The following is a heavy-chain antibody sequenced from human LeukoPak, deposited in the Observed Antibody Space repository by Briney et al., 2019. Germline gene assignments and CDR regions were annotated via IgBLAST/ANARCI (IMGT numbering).Heavy chain of an antibody. J-gene: IGHJ4*02. CDR2: IRYDGSNK. D-gene: IGHD3-10*01. V-gene: IGHV3-30*02. CDR1: GYTFSSYG. Sequence: GGSLRLSCAASGYTFSSYGMHWVRQAPGKGLEWVAFIRYDGSNKYYADSVKGRFTISRDNSKNTLYLQMNSLRAEDTAVYYCAKDVSDSGSYYYFDYWGQGTLVTVSS. CDR3: AKDVSDSGSYYYFDY.